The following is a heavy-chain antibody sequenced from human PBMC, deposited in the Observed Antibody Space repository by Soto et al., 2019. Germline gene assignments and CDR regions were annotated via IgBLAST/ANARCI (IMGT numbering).Heavy chain of an antibody. J-gene: IGHJ4*02. V-gene: IGHV1-46*01. Sequence: ASVKVSCKTSGNTFTTYYMHWVRQAPGQGLEWMGVINPSDGSTYSAQKFQGRVTMTRDTSTSTVYLELSSLRAEDSAMYYCVRDRFGYGDSGDWGQGTLVTVSS. CDR3: VRDRFGYGDSGD. CDR2: INPSDGST. D-gene: IGHD4-17*01. CDR1: GNTFTTYY.